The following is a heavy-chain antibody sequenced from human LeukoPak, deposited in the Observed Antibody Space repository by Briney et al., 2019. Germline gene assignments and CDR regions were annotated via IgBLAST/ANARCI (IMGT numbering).Heavy chain of an antibody. J-gene: IGHJ6*02. V-gene: IGHV4-39*07. Sequence: PSETLSLTCTVSGGSISSSRYYWGWIRHPPGKGLEWIGNIYYSESTNYNPSLKSRVTISVDTSKNQFSLKLSSVTAADTAVYYCARGTPYYYGMDVWGQGTTVTVSS. CDR2: IYYSEST. CDR1: GGSISSSRYY. CDR3: ARGTPYYYGMDV.